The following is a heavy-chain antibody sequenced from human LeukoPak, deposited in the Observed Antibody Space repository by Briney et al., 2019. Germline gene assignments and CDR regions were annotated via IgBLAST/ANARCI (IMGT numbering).Heavy chain of an antibody. CDR1: GGSFSGYY. CDR3: ASGCSSSYHHYNKGVADY. V-gene: IGHV4-34*01. D-gene: IGHD2-15*01. Sequence: PSETLSLTCAVYGGSFSGYYWSWIRQPPGKGLEWIGEINHSGSTNYNPSLKSRVTISVDTSKNQFSLKVSSVPAADTAVYYCASGCSSSYHHYNKGVADYWGQGTLVTVSS. J-gene: IGHJ4*02. CDR2: INHSGST.